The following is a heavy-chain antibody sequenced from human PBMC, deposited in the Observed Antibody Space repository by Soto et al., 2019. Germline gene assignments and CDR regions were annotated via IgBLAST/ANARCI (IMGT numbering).Heavy chain of an antibody. CDR1: GFTFSSYA. CDR2: ISGSGGST. D-gene: IGHD1-26*01. J-gene: IGHJ6*02. V-gene: IGHV3-23*01. CDR3: AKGDIVGATTIIYYYGMDV. Sequence: GGSLRLSCAASGFTFSSYAMSWVRQAPGKGLEWVSAISGSGGSTYYADSVKGRFTISRDNSKNTLYLQMNSLRAEDTAVYYCAKGDIVGATTIIYYYGMDVWGQGTTVTVSS.